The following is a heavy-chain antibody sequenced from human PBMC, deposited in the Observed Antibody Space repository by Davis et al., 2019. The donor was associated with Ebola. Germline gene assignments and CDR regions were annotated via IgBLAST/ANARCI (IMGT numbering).Heavy chain of an antibody. CDR2: ISSSGST. Sequence: SETLSLTCTVSGVFIRDRYWNWIRQSPGKGLEWLGYISSSGSTKYNPSLKSRVSMAVDTSKNQFSLKLTSVTAADTAVYYCASLDYYGMDVWGQGTTVTVSS. V-gene: IGHV4-59*11. J-gene: IGHJ6*02. CDR3: ASLDYYGMDV. CDR1: GVFIRDRY.